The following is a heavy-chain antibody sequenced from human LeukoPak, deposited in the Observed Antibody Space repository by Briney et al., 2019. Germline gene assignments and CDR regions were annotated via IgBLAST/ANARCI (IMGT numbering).Heavy chain of an antibody. CDR3: ARAKGSTAMVARSYDY. J-gene: IGHJ4*02. Sequence: ESSETLSLTCAVYGGSFSGYYWSWIRQPPGKGLECIGEINHSGSTNYNPSLKSRVTTSVDTSKNQFSLKLSSVTAADTAVYYCARAKGSTAMVARSYDYWGQGTLVTVSS. CDR2: INHSGST. V-gene: IGHV4-34*01. CDR1: GGSFSGYY. D-gene: IGHD5-18*01.